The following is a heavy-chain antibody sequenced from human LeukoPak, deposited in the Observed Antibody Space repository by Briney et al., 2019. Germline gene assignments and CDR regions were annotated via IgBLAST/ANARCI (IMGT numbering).Heavy chain of an antibody. D-gene: IGHD3-3*01. J-gene: IGHJ4*02. V-gene: IGHV4-59*01. CDR3: VRSWGDDLWSGYYYYDY. Sequence: SETLSLTCTVSGGSIRSNFWTWIRQPPGKGLEWIGYMYYSRSPNYNPSLKSRVTISVDTSKNQFSLKLSSVTAADTAVYYCVRSWGDDLWSGYYYYDYWGQGTLVTVSS. CDR1: GGSIRSNF. CDR2: MYYSRSP.